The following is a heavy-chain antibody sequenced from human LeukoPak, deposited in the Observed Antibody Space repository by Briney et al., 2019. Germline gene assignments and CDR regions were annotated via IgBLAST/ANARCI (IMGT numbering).Heavy chain of an antibody. V-gene: IGHV1-8*01. D-gene: IGHD4-17*01. CDR3: ARGAVTTAVHWHFSL. CDR2: MNPAGDNA. CDR1: GYTFTNYY. Sequence: ASVKVSCKASGYTFTNYYINWVRQATGQGLEWVGWMNPAGDNAGYAQKFQGRMTLTRDTSVSTVYMELSSLRSEDTAVYYCARGAVTTAVHWHFSLWGRGTPVTVSS. J-gene: IGHJ2*01.